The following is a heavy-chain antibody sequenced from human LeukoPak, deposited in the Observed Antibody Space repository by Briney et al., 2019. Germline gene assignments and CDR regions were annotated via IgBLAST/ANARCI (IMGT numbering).Heavy chain of an antibody. CDR3: ARSDYGSGNYYWSLDY. Sequence: SETLSLRCTVSGGSISNSYYYWGWIRQPPGKGLEWIAEIHHSGSTNYNPSLKSRVTISIDTSKNQFSLKLSSVTAADTAVYYCARSDYGSGNYYWSLDYWGQGTLVTVSS. D-gene: IGHD3-10*01. CDR2: IHHSGST. CDR1: GGSISNSYYY. V-gene: IGHV4-39*07. J-gene: IGHJ4*02.